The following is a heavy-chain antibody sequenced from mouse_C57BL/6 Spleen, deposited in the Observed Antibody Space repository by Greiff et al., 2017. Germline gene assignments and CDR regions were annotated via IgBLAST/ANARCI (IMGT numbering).Heavy chain of an antibody. CDR2: ISDGGSYT. CDR1: GFTFSSYA. Sequence: EVQLVESGGGLVKPGGSLKLSCAASGFTFSSYAMSWVRQTPEKRLEWVATISDGGSYTYYPDNVKGRFTISRDNAKNNLYLQMRHLKSEDTAMYYCARGTTVVAPFDYWGKGTTLTVSS. D-gene: IGHD1-1*01. J-gene: IGHJ2*01. V-gene: IGHV5-4*01. CDR3: ARGTTVVAPFDY.